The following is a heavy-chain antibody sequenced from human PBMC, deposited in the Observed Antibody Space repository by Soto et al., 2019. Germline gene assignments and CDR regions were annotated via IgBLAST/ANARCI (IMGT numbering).Heavy chain of an antibody. Sequence: ASVKVSCKASGYTFTSYGISWVRQAPGQGLEWMGWISAYNGNTNYAQKLQGRVTMTTDTSTSTAYMELRSLRSDDTAVYYCARDIRGVAVASHFDYWGQGTLVTVSS. V-gene: IGHV1-18*01. CDR2: ISAYNGNT. J-gene: IGHJ4*02. CDR3: ARDIRGVAVASHFDY. CDR1: GYTFTSYG. D-gene: IGHD6-19*01.